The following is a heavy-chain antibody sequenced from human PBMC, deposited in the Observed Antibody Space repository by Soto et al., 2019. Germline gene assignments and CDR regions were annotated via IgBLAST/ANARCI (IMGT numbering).Heavy chain of an antibody. CDR1: GITISNNP. V-gene: IGHV3-23*01. CDR3: VKDDGGNPSTEPH. J-gene: IGHJ4*02. D-gene: IGHD2-15*01. CDR2: ISGSGDRT. Sequence: EVQLLESGGGLVQPGGSLRLSCAASGITISNNPMSWVRQAPGKGLDWVSGISGSGDRTYYADSAKGRFTISKDFSKNSLSLQLDSLRAEDTAVYFCVKDDGGNPSTEPHWGQGTLVTVSS.